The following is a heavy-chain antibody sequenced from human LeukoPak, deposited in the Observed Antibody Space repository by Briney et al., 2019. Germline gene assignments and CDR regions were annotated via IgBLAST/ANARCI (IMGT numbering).Heavy chain of an antibody. D-gene: IGHD2-2*01. CDR1: GFTFSSYS. Sequence: PVGSLRLSCAASGFTFSSYSMNCVRQAPGKGLEWVSSISSSSSYIYYADSVKGRFTISRDNAKNSLSLQMNSLRAEDTAVYYCARDPPFCSSTSCYVDYWGQGTLVTVSS. J-gene: IGHJ4*02. CDR2: ISSSSSYI. CDR3: ARDPPFCSSTSCYVDY. V-gene: IGHV3-21*01.